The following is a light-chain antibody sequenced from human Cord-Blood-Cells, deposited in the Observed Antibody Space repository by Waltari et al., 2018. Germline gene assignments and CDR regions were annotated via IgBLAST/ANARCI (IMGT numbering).Light chain of an antibody. Sequence: QSALTQPASVSGSPGQSITISCTGTSSDVGGYNYVSWYQQHPGKASKPLIYDVSNRHSGVAIRFAGSKSGNTAALTISGLQAEDEADYYCSSYTRSSTLVFGGGTKLTVL. V-gene: IGLV2-14*01. CDR1: SSDVGGYNY. CDR3: SSYTRSSTLV. J-gene: IGLJ2*01. CDR2: DVS.